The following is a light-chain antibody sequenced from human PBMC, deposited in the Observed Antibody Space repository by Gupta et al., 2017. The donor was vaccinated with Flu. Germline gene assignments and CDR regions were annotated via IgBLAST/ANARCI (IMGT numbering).Light chain of an antibody. Sequence: ELVLTQSPGTLSLSPGERATLSCRASQSVSSSYLAWYQQKPGQAPRLLIYGASSRATGIPDRFSGSGSGTDFTLTISRLEPEDCAVYYCQQYGSSPTTFGGGTKVEIK. J-gene: IGKJ4*01. CDR3: QQYGSSPTT. CDR1: QSVSSSY. CDR2: GAS. V-gene: IGKV3-20*01.